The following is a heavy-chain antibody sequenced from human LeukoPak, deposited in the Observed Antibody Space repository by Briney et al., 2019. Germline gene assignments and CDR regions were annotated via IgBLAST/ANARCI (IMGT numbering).Heavy chain of an antibody. D-gene: IGHD6-13*01. CDR2: SDYSGTT. V-gene: IGHV4-39*07. CDR1: SGSISSNNHF. Sequence: PSETLSLTCTVSSGSISSNNHFWGWIRQPQGKGLEWIGNSDYSGTTDYHPALKSRVTTSVATSKNQFSLKLRSVTAADTAVYYCARDRVGQQLVGRKNYYYSMDVWGKGPTVTISS. J-gene: IGHJ6*03. CDR3: ARDRVGQQLVGRKNYYYSMDV.